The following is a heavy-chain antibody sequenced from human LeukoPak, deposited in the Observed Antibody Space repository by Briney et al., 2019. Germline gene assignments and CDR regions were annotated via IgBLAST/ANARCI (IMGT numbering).Heavy chain of an antibody. Sequence: GGSLRLSCEASGFTFNNFAMTWVRQAPGKGLEWVSTFSGSGGSTYYADSVKGRFTISRDDSKNTLFLQMNSLRAEDTALYYCAKDSASKWRTDFVYWGQGALVTVSS. V-gene: IGHV3-23*01. CDR2: FSGSGGST. D-gene: IGHD5-12*01. CDR3: AKDSASKWRTDFVY. CDR1: GFTFNNFA. J-gene: IGHJ4*02.